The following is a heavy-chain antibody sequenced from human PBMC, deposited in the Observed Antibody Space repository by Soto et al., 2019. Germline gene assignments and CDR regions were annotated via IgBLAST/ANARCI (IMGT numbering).Heavy chain of an antibody. CDR3: AREQVTTFAFDI. D-gene: IGHD4-17*01. CDR2: IYYSGST. CDR1: GGSISSGGYY. Sequence: QVQLQESGPGLVKPSQTLSLTCTVSGGSISSGGYYWSWIRQHPGKGLEWIGYIYYSGSTYYNPSLKSRVNISGDTSKNQFSLKLSSVTAADTAVYYCAREQVTTFAFDIWGQGTMVTVSS. V-gene: IGHV4-31*03. J-gene: IGHJ3*02.